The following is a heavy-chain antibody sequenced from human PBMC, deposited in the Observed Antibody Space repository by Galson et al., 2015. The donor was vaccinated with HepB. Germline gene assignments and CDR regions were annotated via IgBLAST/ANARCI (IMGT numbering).Heavy chain of an antibody. CDR3: AREGGIVLPRFWFDP. CDR2: ISSSSSTI. J-gene: IGHJ5*02. CDR1: GFTFSSYS. Sequence: SLRLSCAASGFTFSSYSMNWVRQAPGKGLEWVSYISSSSSTIYYADSVKGRFTISRDNAKNSLYLQMNSLRAEDTAVYYCAREGGIVLPRFWFDPWGQGTLVTVSS. V-gene: IGHV3-48*01. D-gene: IGHD2-8*01.